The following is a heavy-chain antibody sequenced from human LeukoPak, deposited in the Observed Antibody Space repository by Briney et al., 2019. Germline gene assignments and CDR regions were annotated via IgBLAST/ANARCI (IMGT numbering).Heavy chain of an antibody. D-gene: IGHD6-13*01. Sequence: SETLSLTCAVYGGSFSGYYWSWIRQTPGKGLEWIGDIFSAGTTYYSPSLKSRVSISVDTSTNQLSLRLRSVTAADTAVFYCVRRKVGTSWADYWGQGTLVTVSS. J-gene: IGHJ4*02. CDR1: GGSFSGYY. CDR2: IFSAGTT. CDR3: VRRKVGTSWADY. V-gene: IGHV4-34*12.